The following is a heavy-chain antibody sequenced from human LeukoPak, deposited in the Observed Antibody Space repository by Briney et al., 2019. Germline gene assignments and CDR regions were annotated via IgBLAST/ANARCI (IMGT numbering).Heavy chain of an antibody. V-gene: IGHV4-4*07. CDR2: IYTSGST. CDR1: GGSISSYY. J-gene: IGHJ4*02. D-gene: IGHD2-21*02. CDR3: ARREYCGGDCSYFDY. Sequence: PSETLSLTCTVSGGSISSYYWSWIRQPAGKGLEWIGRIYTSGSTNYNPSLKSRVTMSVDTSKNQFSLKLSSVTAADTAVYYCARREYCGGDCSYFDYWGQGTLVTVSS.